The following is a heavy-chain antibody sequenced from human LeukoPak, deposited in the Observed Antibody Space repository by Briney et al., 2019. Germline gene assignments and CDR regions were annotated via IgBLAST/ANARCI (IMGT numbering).Heavy chain of an antibody. CDR1: GGSISSSSYY. D-gene: IGHD3-3*01. Sequence: SETLSLTCTVSGGSISSSSYYWGWIRQPPGEGLEWIGSIYYSGSTYYNPSLKSRVTISVDTSKNQFSLKLSSVTAADTAVYYCARGRYDFWSGYPTNWFDPWGQGTLVTVSS. J-gene: IGHJ5*02. V-gene: IGHV4-39*01. CDR3: ARGRYDFWSGYPTNWFDP. CDR2: IYYSGST.